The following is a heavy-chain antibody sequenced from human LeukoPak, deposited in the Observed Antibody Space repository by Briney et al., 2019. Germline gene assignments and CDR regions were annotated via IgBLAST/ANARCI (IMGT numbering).Heavy chain of an antibody. D-gene: IGHD5-18*01. CDR2: INTNTGNP. Sequence: ASVKVSCKTSGYTFSSYTITWVRQSPGQGLQWMGWINTNTGNPTYAQGFTGRYVFSLDTSVSTAYLQISGLTADDTAVYFCGRDPRLGIRGYTYGYIEYWGQGTLVTVSS. V-gene: IGHV7-4-1*02. CDR1: GYTFSSYT. J-gene: IGHJ4*02. CDR3: GRDPRLGIRGYTYGYIEY.